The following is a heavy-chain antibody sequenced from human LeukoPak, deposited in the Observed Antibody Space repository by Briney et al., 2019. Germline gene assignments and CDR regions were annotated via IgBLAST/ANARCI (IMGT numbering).Heavy chain of an antibody. CDR1: GYTFNGYY. CDR2: INPNSGDT. J-gene: IGHJ4*02. CDR3: ARLSRSGYSCDY. V-gene: IGHV1-2*02. D-gene: IGHD3-3*01. Sequence: ASVKVSCKASGYTFNGYYLHLVRQAPGQGLEWMGWINPNSGDTNYAQNFQSRVTMTRDTSINTAYMELSRLRSDDTAVYYCARLSRSGYSCDYWGQGTLVTVSS.